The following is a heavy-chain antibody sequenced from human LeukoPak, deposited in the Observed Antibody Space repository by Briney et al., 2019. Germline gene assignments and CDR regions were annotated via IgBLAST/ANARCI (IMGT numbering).Heavy chain of an antibody. J-gene: IGHJ4*02. V-gene: IGHV1-2*06. Sequence: ASVKVSCKASGYTFPDYYMHWVRQAPGQGFEWMGRITPNNGGTNYAQKFQGRVTMTRDTSISTAYMELSRLRSDDTAVYYCAREIGGATSFDYWGQGALVTVSS. D-gene: IGHD1-26*01. CDR2: ITPNNGGT. CDR1: GYTFPDYY. CDR3: AREIGGATSFDY.